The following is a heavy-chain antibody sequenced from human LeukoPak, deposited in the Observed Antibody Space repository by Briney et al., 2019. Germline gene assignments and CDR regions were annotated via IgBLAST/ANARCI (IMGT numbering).Heavy chain of an antibody. V-gene: IGHV3-23*01. CDR2: ISGSGGST. J-gene: IGHJ4*02. CDR1: GFTFSSHA. Sequence: GGSLRLSCAASGFTFSSHAMSWVRQAPGKGLEWVSAISGSGGSTYYADSVKGRFTISRDNSKNTLYLQMNSLRAEDTAVYYCAKAGLRFLEWQIDYWGQGTLVTVSS. D-gene: IGHD3-3*01. CDR3: AKAGLRFLEWQIDY.